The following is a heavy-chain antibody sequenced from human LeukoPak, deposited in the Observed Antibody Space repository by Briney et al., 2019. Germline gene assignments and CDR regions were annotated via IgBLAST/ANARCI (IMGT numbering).Heavy chain of an antibody. CDR2: TKQDGSEK. Sequence: GGSLRLSCAASGFTFSSYAMSWVRQAPGKGLEWVANTKQDGSEKYYVDSVKGRFTISRDNAKNLLYLQMNSLRADDTAVYYCARDDSSGRYYLDYWGQGTLVTVSS. CDR1: GFTFSSYA. V-gene: IGHV3-7*01. D-gene: IGHD3-22*01. CDR3: ARDDSSGRYYLDY. J-gene: IGHJ4*02.